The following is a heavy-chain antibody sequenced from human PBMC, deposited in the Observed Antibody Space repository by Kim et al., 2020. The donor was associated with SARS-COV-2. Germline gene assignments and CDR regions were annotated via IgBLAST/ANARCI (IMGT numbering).Heavy chain of an antibody. D-gene: IGHD3-9*01. CDR1: GGSISSSSYY. CDR2: IYYSGST. J-gene: IGHJ4*02. CDR3: ARHVFSLRYFDWLLGAWSW. Sequence: SETLSLTCTVSGGSISSSSYYWGWIRQPPGKGLEWIGSIYYSGSTYYNPSLKSRVTISVDTSKNQFSLKLSSVTAADTAVYYCARHVFSLRYFDWLLGAWSWWGQGTLVTVSS. V-gene: IGHV4-39*01.